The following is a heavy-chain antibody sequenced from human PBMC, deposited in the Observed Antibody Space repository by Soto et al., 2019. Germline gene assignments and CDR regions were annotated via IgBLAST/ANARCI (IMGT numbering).Heavy chain of an antibody. CDR2: IYWDDDK. D-gene: IGHD6-19*01. CDR3: AHRLMYSSGWYEGAFDI. CDR1: GFSLSTSGVG. J-gene: IGHJ3*02. V-gene: IGHV2-5*02. Sequence: QITLKESGPTLVKPTQTLTLTCTFSGFSLSTSGVGVGWIRQPPGKALEWLALIYWDDDKRYSPSLKSRLTITKDTSKNQVVLTMTNMDPVDTATYYCAHRLMYSSGWYEGAFDIWGQGTMVTVSS.